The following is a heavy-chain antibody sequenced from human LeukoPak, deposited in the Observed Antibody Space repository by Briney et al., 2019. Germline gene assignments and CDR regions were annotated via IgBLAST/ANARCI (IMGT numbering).Heavy chain of an antibody. D-gene: IGHD6-19*01. CDR1: GYTFSNYG. V-gene: IGHV1-18*04. CDR3: ARHSGSGWQALGY. Sequence: ASVKVSCKASGYTFSNYGIRWVRQAPGLGLEWMGWTSYNGNTNYAQKFQDRVTMTTDTSTTTAYMELRSLESDDTAVYYCARHSGSGWQALGYWGQGTLVTVSS. J-gene: IGHJ4*02. CDR2: TSYNGNT.